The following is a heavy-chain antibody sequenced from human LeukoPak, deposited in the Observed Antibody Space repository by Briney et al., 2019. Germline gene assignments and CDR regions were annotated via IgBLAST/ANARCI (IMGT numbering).Heavy chain of an antibody. Sequence: SGGSLRLSCAASGFIFSNYAMYWVRQAPGKGLEWVSALSGRSDNTYYADSVKGRFTLSRDSSKNTLYLQMNSLRADDTAVYYCAKWGDYDVLTGYYVSDFWGQGTLVTVSS. CDR1: GFIFSNYA. V-gene: IGHV3-23*01. D-gene: IGHD3-9*01. CDR2: LSGRSDNT. CDR3: AKWGDYDVLTGYYVSDF. J-gene: IGHJ4*02.